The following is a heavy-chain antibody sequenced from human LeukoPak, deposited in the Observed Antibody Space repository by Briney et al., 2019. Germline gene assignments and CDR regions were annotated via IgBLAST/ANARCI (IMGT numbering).Heavy chain of an antibody. CDR1: GYTFTGYY. CDR3: ARDAPFRQNFDY. Sequence: ASVKVSCKASGYTFTGYYMHWVRQAPGQGLEWMGWINPNSGGTNYAQKFQGRVTMTRDTSISTAYMELSRLRSDDTAVYYCARDAPFRQNFDYWGQGTLVTVSS. V-gene: IGHV1-2*02. J-gene: IGHJ4*02. CDR2: INPNSGGT.